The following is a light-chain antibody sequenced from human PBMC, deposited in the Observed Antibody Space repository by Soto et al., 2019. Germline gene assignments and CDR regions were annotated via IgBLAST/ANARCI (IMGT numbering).Light chain of an antibody. V-gene: IGKV1-39*01. J-gene: IGKJ1*01. CDR1: QGIRSF. CDR2: STS. Sequence: QMTQSPSSLSASVGDRVTITCRASQGIRSFLNWYQQKLGKAPKLLIYSTSHLQSRVPSRFSGSGSGTELTLTFSSLQPEDFATYFCQQSHNSPQTFGQGTKVEI. CDR3: QQSHNSPQT.